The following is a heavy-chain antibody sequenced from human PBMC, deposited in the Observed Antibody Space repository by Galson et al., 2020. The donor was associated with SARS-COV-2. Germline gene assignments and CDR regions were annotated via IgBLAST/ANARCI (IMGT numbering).Heavy chain of an antibody. D-gene: IGHD6-13*01. J-gene: IGHJ3*02. CDR1: GGSISSYY. CDR2: IYYSGST. Sequence: SETLSLTCTVSGGSISSYYWSWIRQPPGKGLEWIGYIYYSGSTNYNPSLKSRVTISVDTSKNQFSLKLSSVTAADTAVYYCARIWYSSSWYEGDDAFDIWGQGTMVTVSS. CDR3: ARIWYSSSWYEGDDAFDI. V-gene: IGHV4-59*08.